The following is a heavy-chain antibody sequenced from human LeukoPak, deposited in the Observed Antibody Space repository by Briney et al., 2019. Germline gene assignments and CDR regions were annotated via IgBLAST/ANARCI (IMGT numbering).Heavy chain of an antibody. CDR2: IYYSGRT. CDR1: GDSVSRSDSY. D-gene: IGHD3-22*01. V-gene: IGHV4-39*01. Sequence: PSKTLSLTCSVSGDSVSRSDSYWDWIRQPPGKGLERIGTIYYSGRTYYSPSLKSRVTMSVDPSNNQFSLNLRSVTAADTALYYCARRRYYDGSGYLEWGQGTLLSVSS. J-gene: IGHJ1*01. CDR3: ARRRYYDGSGYLE.